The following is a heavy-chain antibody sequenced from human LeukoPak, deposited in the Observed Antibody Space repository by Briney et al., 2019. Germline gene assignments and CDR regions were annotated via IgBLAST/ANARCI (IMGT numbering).Heavy chain of an antibody. D-gene: IGHD1-26*01. V-gene: IGHV4-4*09. CDR2: VHTSGGS. Sequence: SETLSLTYTVSGATISNYYWSWILQTPEKGLEWMGHVHTSGGSSYYPSLKSRLTMSIDTSRNQLSLKLTSVTAADTAVYFCARLGSYHDFWGQGALVTVSS. CDR1: GATISNYY. CDR3: ARLGSYHDF. J-gene: IGHJ4*02.